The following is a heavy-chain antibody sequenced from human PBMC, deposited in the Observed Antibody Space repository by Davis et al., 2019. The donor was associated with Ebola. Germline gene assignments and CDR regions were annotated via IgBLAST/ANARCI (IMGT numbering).Heavy chain of an antibody. V-gene: IGHV3-53*01. CDR1: GFTVSSNY. Sequence: GESLKISCAASGFTVSSNYMSWVRQAPGKGLEWVAGINNGGGSTFYADSVKGRFTISRDNSKNTLYLQMNSLRAEDTAVYYCAKGVFSVDYWGQGTLVTVSP. J-gene: IGHJ4*02. CDR3: AKGVFSVDY. CDR2: INNGGGST. D-gene: IGHD2/OR15-2a*01.